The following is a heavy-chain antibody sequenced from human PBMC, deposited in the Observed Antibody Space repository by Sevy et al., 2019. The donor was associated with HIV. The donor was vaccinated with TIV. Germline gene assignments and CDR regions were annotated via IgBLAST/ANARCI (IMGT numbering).Heavy chain of an antibody. CDR1: GGSLMSPTFY. Sequence: SENLSLTCTASGGSLMSPTFYWGWVRQPPGERLEWIAAMHYGGGTYSNPSLKDRLAMSIDTSKNQFSLNLTSVTAADAAVYHCVRDHHLRGRHWFDSWGQGALVSVSS. CDR3: VRDHHLRGRHWFDS. CDR2: MHYGGGT. D-gene: IGHD3-16*01. V-gene: IGHV4-39*02. J-gene: IGHJ5*01.